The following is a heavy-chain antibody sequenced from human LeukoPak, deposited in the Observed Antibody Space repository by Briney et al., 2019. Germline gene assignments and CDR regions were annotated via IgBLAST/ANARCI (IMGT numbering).Heavy chain of an antibody. V-gene: IGHV1-69*13. CDR1: GGTFSNYA. CDR2: IIPIFGTA. CDR3: AKEIRGIVGATYAFDI. J-gene: IGHJ3*02. Sequence: GASVKVSCKASGGTFSNYAISWVRQAPGQGLEWMGGIIPIFGTANYAQKFQGRVTITADESTSTAYMELSSLRSEDTAVYYCAKEIRGIVGATYAFDIWGQGTMVTVSS. D-gene: IGHD1-26*01.